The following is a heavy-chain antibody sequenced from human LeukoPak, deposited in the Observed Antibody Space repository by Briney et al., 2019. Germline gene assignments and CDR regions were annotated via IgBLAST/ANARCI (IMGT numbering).Heavy chain of an antibody. CDR1: GYAFTSYG. D-gene: IGHD4-17*01. Sequence: GASVKVSCKASGYAFTSYGISWVRPAPGQGLEWMGWISAYNGNTNYAQKLQGRVTMTTDTSTSTAYMELRSLRSDDTAVYYCARAPPAAYDYGDPSGYYYYGMDVWGQGTTVTVSS. CDR2: ISAYNGNT. CDR3: ARAPPAAYDYGDPSGYYYYGMDV. J-gene: IGHJ6*02. V-gene: IGHV1-18*01.